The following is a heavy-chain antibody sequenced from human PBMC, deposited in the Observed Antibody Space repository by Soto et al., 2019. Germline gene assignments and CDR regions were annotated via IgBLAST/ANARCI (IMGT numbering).Heavy chain of an antibody. CDR2: IYHSGST. V-gene: IGHV4-4*02. CDR1: SGSISSSNW. CDR3: ARTVMAYYFCMDV. D-gene: IGHD2-21*01. J-gene: IGHJ6*03. Sequence: QVQLQESGPGLVKPSETLSLTCAVSSGSISSSNWWCWVRQPPGKGLEWIGEIYHSGSTNYNPSLKSRVTISVDKSKNQVSLTLVSLTAADTAVYYCARTVMAYYFCMDVWGKGTTVTVSS.